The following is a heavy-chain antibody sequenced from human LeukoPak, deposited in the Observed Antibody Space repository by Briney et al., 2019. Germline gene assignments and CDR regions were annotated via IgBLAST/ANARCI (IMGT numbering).Heavy chain of an antibody. D-gene: IGHD6-6*01. CDR1: GFTFSTHW. CDR3: ARDSVRGRPLVAFDI. CDR2: IKYDGSEK. V-gene: IGHV3-7*01. Sequence: GGSLRLSCAASGFTFSTHWMNWVRQAPGKGLEWVANIKYDGSEKYYVDSVKGRLTISRDNAENSLHLQMNSLRAEDTAVYYCARDSVRGRPLVAFDIWGQGTMVTVSS. J-gene: IGHJ3*02.